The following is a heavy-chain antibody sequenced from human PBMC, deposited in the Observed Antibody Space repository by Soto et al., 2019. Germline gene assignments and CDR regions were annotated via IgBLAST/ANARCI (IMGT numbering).Heavy chain of an antibody. CDR2: IIPIFGTA. J-gene: IGHJ6*02. Sequence: GASVKVSCKASGGTFSSYAISWVRQAPGQGLEWMGGIIPIFGTANYAQKFQGRVTITADESTSTAYMELSSLRSEDTAVYYCAKDSSSSSSGYGIDVWGQGTTVTVSS. CDR3: AKDSSSSSSGYGIDV. V-gene: IGHV1-69*13. CDR1: GGTFSSYA. D-gene: IGHD6-13*01.